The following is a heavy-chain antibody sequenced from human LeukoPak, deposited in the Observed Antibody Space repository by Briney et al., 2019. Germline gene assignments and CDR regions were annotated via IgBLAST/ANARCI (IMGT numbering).Heavy chain of an antibody. V-gene: IGHV4-39*07. Sequence: PSETLSLTCTVSGGSISSTNYYWGWIRQPPGKGLEWIGEINHSGSTNYSPSLKSRVTISVDTSKNQFSLKLSSVTAADTAVYYCAREIDYYDSSGYYRPWGQGTLVTVSS. CDR2: INHSGST. J-gene: IGHJ5*02. CDR1: GGSISSTNYY. CDR3: AREIDYYDSSGYYRP. D-gene: IGHD3-22*01.